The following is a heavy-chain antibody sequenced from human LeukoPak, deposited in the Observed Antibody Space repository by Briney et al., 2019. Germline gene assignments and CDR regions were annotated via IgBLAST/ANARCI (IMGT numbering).Heavy chain of an antibody. Sequence: GGSLRLSCAASGFTFSSYSMNWVSQAPGKGLEWVSYISSSSSTIYYADSVKGRFTISRDNAKNSLYLQMNSLRAEDTAVYYCAREGRWLQIDYWGQGTLVTVSS. V-gene: IGHV3-48*01. J-gene: IGHJ4*02. CDR2: ISSSSSTI. CDR3: AREGRWLQIDY. D-gene: IGHD5-24*01. CDR1: GFTFSSYS.